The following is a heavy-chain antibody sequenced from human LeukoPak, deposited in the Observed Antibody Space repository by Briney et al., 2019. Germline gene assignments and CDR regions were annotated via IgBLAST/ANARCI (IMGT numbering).Heavy chain of an antibody. CDR2: ISYDGSNK. CDR1: GFTFSSYA. Sequence: GGSLRLSCAASGFTFSSYAMHWVRQAPGKGLEWVAVISYDGSNKYYADSVKGRFTISRDNAKNSLYLQMNSLRAEDTAVYYCAGDWADSGSYLLGYYYGMDVWGQGTTVTVSS. J-gene: IGHJ6*02. CDR3: AGDWADSGSYLLGYYYGMDV. V-gene: IGHV3-30-3*01. D-gene: IGHD1-26*01.